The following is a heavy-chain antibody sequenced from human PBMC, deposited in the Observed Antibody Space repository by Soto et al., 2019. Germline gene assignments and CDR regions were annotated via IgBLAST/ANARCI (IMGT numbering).Heavy chain of an antibody. CDR2: INAGNGNT. CDR3: ARDKWELYYYYGMDV. Sequence: ASVKVSCKASGYTFTSYAMHWVRQAPGQRLEWMGWINAGNGNTKYSQKSQGRVTITRDTSASTAYMELSSLRSEDTAVYYCARDKWELYYYYGMDVWGQGTTVTVSS. D-gene: IGHD1-26*01. CDR1: GYTFTSYA. V-gene: IGHV1-3*01. J-gene: IGHJ6*02.